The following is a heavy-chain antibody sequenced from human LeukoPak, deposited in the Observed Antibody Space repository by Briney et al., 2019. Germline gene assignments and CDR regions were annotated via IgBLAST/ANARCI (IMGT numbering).Heavy chain of an antibody. V-gene: IGHV3-23*01. Sequence: GGSLRLSCAASGFTFSSYAMSWVRPAPGKGLEWVSAISGSGGSTYYADSVKGRFTISRDNSKNTLYLQMNSLRAEDTAVYYCAKDLGAYDFWSGTTPGYWGQGTLVTVSS. CDR2: ISGSGGST. J-gene: IGHJ4*02. CDR3: AKDLGAYDFWSGTTPGY. CDR1: GFTFSSYA. D-gene: IGHD3-3*01.